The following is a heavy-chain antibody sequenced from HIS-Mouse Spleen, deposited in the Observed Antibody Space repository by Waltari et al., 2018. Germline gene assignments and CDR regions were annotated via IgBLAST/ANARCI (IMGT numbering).Heavy chain of an antibody. CDR2: MNPNSGNT. D-gene: IGHD3-3*01. V-gene: IGHV1-8*01. CDR3: ARVYYDFWSGYYY. J-gene: IGHJ4*02. Sequence: QVQLVQSGAEVKKPGASGKVSCKASGYTFTSYDIKGVRQATGQGLEGMGWMNPNSGNTGYAQKFQGRVTMTRNTSISTAYMELSSLRSEDTAVYYCARVYYDFWSGYYYWGQGTLVTVSS. CDR1: GYTFTSYD.